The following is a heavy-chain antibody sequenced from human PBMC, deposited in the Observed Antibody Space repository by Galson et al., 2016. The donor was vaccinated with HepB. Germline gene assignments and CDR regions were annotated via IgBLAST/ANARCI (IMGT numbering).Heavy chain of an antibody. J-gene: IGHJ4*02. V-gene: IGHV3-21*01. Sequence: SLRLSCAASGFTFSTYNMNWVRQAPGKGLEWVSSITRSSYKYYEDSLKGRFTISGDNAKNSLYLQMNSLRAEDTAVYYCARGVAYFDYWGQGTLVTVSS. CDR1: GFTFSTYN. CDR2: ITRSSYK. CDR3: ARGVAYFDY.